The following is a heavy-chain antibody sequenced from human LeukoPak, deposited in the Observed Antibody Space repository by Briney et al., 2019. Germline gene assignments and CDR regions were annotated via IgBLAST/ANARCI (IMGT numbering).Heavy chain of an antibody. CDR2: IYSGGST. J-gene: IGHJ5*02. V-gene: IGHV3-66*01. Sequence: GGSLRLSCAASGFTFSSYSMNWVRQAPGKGLEWVSVIYSGGSTYYADSVKGRFTISRDNSKNTLYLQMNSLRAEDTAVYYCARDRSGYCSSTSCYRLYGLGAIPKWEFNPWGQGTLVTVSS. D-gene: IGHD2-2*01. CDR1: GFTFSSYS. CDR3: ARDRSGYCSSTSCYRLYGLGAIPKWEFNP.